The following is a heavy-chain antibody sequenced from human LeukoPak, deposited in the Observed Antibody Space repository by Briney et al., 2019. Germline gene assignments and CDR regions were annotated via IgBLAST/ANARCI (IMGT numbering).Heavy chain of an antibody. Sequence: PGGSLRLSCAASGFTFSSYSMNWVRQAPGKGLEWVSSISSSSSYIYYADSVKGRFTISRDNAKNSLYLQMNSLRAEDTAVYHCARGPYDKAHYSYMDVWGKGTTVTVSS. V-gene: IGHV3-21*01. CDR2: ISSSSSYI. J-gene: IGHJ6*03. D-gene: IGHD5-12*01. CDR1: GFTFSSYS. CDR3: ARGPYDKAHYSYMDV.